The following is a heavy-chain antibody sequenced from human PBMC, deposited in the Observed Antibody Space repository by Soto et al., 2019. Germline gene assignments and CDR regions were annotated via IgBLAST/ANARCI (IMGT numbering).Heavy chain of an antibody. CDR3: ASAIYGSGLLDV. V-gene: IGHV4-59*02. CDR1: GGSVTSYY. D-gene: IGHD3-10*01. Sequence: SETLSLTCTVSGGSVTSYYWSCIRQPPGKTLEWIGTIYYSGSTNYNPSLKSRVTISVDTSKNQFSLKLGSVTAADTAVYFCASAIYGSGLLDVWGQGNTVTVSS. J-gene: IGHJ6*02. CDR2: IYYSGST.